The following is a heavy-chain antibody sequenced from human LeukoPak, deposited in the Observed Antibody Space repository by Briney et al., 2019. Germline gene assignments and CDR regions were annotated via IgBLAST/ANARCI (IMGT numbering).Heavy chain of an antibody. Sequence: GRSLRLSCTASGFTFGDYAMSWFRQAPGKGLEWVGFVRSKAYGGTTEYAASVKGRFTISRDDSKSIAYLQMNSLKTEDTAVYYCTRDLNGDYGFAFDIWGQGTMVTVSS. CDR2: VRSKAYGGTT. CDR3: TRDLNGDYGFAFDI. D-gene: IGHD4-17*01. V-gene: IGHV3-49*03. J-gene: IGHJ3*02. CDR1: GFTFGDYA.